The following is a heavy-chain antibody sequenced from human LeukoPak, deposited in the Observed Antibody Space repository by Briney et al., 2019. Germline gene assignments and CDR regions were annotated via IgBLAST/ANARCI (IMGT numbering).Heavy chain of an antibody. J-gene: IGHJ4*02. D-gene: IGHD6-19*01. CDR3: ARQRGSGCLDY. CDR1: RFTLSNYW. Sequence: GGSLRLSRAASRFTLSNYWMSWVRQAPGPGVEWVANIQQDGSEKYYVDSVKGRFTISRDNAKNSLSLPMNSLRAEDTAVYYCARQRGSGCLDYWGQGTLVTVSS. V-gene: IGHV3-7*01. CDR2: IQQDGSEK.